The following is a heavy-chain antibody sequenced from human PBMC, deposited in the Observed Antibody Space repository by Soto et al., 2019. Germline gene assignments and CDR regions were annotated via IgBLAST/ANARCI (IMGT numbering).Heavy chain of an antibody. CDR2: ISAYNGNT. J-gene: IGHJ4*02. CDR3: ARENYRLLWFGEYYFDY. D-gene: IGHD3-10*01. V-gene: IGHV1-18*01. Sequence: QVQLVQSGAEVKKPGASVKVSCKASGYTFTSYGISWVRQAPGQGLEWMGWISAYNGNTNYAQKLQGRVTMTTDTSTSIAYMELRSLRSDDTAVYYCARENYRLLWFGEYYFDYWGQGTLVTVSS. CDR1: GYTFTSYG.